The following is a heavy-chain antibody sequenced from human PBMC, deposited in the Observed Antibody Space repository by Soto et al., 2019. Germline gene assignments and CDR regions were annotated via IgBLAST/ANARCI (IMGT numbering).Heavy chain of an antibody. D-gene: IGHD1-26*01. CDR2: ISPSGDVT. Sequence: QVQLAESGEGLVKSGGSLTLSCSTSGFFFTDYFMSWIRQAPGKGLEWVSYISPSGDVTHYADSVKGRFTISRDNTKNSLFLQMSSLRDDDTAVYYCARQLERRVGAASHWGQGTRVSVSS. CDR3: ARQLERRVGAASH. CDR1: GFFFTDYF. J-gene: IGHJ4*02. V-gene: IGHV3-11*01.